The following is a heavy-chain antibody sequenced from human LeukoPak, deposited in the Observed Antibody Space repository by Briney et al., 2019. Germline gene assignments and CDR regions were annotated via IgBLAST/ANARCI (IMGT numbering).Heavy chain of an antibody. V-gene: IGHV3-30*02. D-gene: IGHD3-22*01. Sequence: PGGSLRLSCAASGFTFSSYGMHWVRQAPGKGLEWVAFIRYDGSNKYYGDSVKGRFTISRDNSKNTLYLQMNSLRAEDTAVYYCARGRYYYDSSGYFDYWGQGTLVTVSS. J-gene: IGHJ4*02. CDR3: ARGRYYYDSSGYFDY. CDR2: IRYDGSNK. CDR1: GFTFSSYG.